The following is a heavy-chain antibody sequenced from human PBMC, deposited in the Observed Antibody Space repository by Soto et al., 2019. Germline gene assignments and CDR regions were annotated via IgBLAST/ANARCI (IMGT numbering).Heavy chain of an antibody. Sequence: PGESLKISCKGSGYSFTSYWIGWVRQMPGKGLEWMGIIYPGDSDTRYSPSFQGQVTISADKSISTAYLQWSSLKASDTAMYYCARGNYDFWSGYHSYYYGMDVWGQGTTVTVSS. CDR3: ARGNYDFWSGYHSYYYGMDV. V-gene: IGHV5-51*01. J-gene: IGHJ6*02. CDR2: IYPGDSDT. D-gene: IGHD3-3*01. CDR1: GYSFTSYW.